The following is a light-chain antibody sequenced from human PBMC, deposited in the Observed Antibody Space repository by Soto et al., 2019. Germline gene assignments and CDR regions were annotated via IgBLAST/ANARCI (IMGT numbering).Light chain of an antibody. Sequence: DIHMTHSPSTLSASVGDRVTITCRASQSISSWLAWYKQKQGRAPKLLIYDASILESGVPSRFSGVGSGTDFTLTISSLQPDDFATYYCQQYNSYSSTFGQGTKVDIK. CDR3: QQYNSYSST. V-gene: IGKV1-5*01. J-gene: IGKJ1*01. CDR1: QSISSW. CDR2: DAS.